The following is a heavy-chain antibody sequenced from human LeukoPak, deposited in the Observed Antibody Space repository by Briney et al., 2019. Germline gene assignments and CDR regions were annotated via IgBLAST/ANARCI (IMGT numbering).Heavy chain of an antibody. CDR1: GGSISTYY. CDR3: ARDGSNWGSAYYYMDV. Sequence: SETLSLTCTVSGGSISTYYWSWIRQPPGKGLEWVGYVYNSGSADYNPSLKSRVTISVDTSKDQFSLKLSSVTAADTAVYYCARDGSNWGSAYYYMDVWGKGTTVTVSS. D-gene: IGHD7-27*01. J-gene: IGHJ6*03. CDR2: VYNSGSA. V-gene: IGHV4-59*12.